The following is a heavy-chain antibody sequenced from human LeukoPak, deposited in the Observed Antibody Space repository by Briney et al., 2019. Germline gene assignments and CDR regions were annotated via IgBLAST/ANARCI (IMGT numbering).Heavy chain of an antibody. CDR2: IRGSGGST. CDR3: ASGTDPYYYDSSGYCGFDY. Sequence: GGSLSLSCAASGLTFSSYAMSGVRQAPGKGLEWVSAIRGSGGSTYYADSVKGRFTISRDNSKNTLYLQMNSLRAEDTAVYYCASGTDPYYYDSSGYCGFDYWGQGTLVTISS. V-gene: IGHV3-23*01. J-gene: IGHJ4*02. CDR1: GLTFSSYA. D-gene: IGHD3-22*01.